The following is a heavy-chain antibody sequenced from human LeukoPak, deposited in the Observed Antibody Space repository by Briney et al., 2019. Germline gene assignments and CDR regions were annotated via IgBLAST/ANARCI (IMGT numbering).Heavy chain of an antibody. CDR1: GITFSNYG. D-gene: IGHD2-15*01. J-gene: IGHJ4*02. CDR2: IWYDGSNE. Sequence: GTSLRLSCAASGITFSNYGMHWVRLAPGKGLEWVAVIWYDGSNEYYAGSVRGRFTIYRDNSKNTLFLQMNSLRAEDTAVYYCATEGGPPIERYWGQGTLVTVSS. V-gene: IGHV3-33*01. CDR3: ATEGGPPIERY.